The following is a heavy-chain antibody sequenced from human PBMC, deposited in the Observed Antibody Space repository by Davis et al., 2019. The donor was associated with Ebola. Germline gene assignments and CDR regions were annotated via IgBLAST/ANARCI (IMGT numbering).Heavy chain of an antibody. CDR3: ARDHSRGVMVYFDY. CDR2: INPNSGGT. D-gene: IGHD3-16*01. J-gene: IGHJ4*02. V-gene: IGHV1-2*02. CDR1: GGTFSSYA. Sequence: ASVKVSCKASGGTFSSYAISWVRQAPGQGLEWMGWINPNSGGTNYAQKFQGRVTMTRDTSISTAYMELSRLRSDDTAVYYCARDHSRGVMVYFDYWGQGTLVTVSS.